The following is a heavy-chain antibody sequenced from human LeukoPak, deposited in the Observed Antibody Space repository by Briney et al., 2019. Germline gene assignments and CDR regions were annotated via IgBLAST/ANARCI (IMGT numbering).Heavy chain of an antibody. CDR1: GFTFSSYA. J-gene: IGHJ4*02. D-gene: IGHD3-22*01. CDR2: ISGSGGST. V-gene: IGHV3-23*01. Sequence: GGSLRLSCAASGFTFSSYAMSWVRQAPGKGLEWVSAISGSGGSTYHADSVKGRFTISRDNSKNTLYLQMNSLRAEDTAVYYCAKDQKPTYYYDSSGYWPFDYWGQGTLVTVSS. CDR3: AKDQKPTYYYDSSGYWPFDY.